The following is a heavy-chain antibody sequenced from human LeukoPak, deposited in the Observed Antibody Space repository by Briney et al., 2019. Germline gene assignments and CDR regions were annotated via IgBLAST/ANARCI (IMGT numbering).Heavy chain of an antibody. CDR2: IQFDGSNE. D-gene: IGHD4-17*01. CDR3: AKDFWTVTTGFY. J-gene: IGHJ4*01. V-gene: IGHV3-30*02. CDR1: GFTFSNYG. Sequence: GGSLRLSCAASGFTFSNYGMHWVRQAPGKGLEWVAFIQFDGSNEYNADSVKGRFTISRDNSKNTMYLQMNGLRAEDTAVYYCAKDFWTVTTGFYWGHGTLVHVSS.